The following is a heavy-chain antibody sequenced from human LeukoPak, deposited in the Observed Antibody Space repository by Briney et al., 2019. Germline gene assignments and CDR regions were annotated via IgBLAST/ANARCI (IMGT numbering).Heavy chain of an antibody. CDR3: AGVTNFDY. D-gene: IGHD3-10*01. Sequence: TSETLSLTCAVYGGSFSGYYWSWIRQPPGKGLEWIGEINHSGSTNYNPSLKSRVTISVDTSKNQFSLKLSSVTAADTAVYYCAGVTNFDYGGQGTLVTVSS. CDR2: INHSGST. CDR1: GGSFSGYY. J-gene: IGHJ4*02. V-gene: IGHV4-34*01.